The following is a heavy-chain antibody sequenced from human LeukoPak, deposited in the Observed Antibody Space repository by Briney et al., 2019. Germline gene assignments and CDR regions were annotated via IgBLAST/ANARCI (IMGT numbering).Heavy chain of an antibody. D-gene: IGHD2-2*01. V-gene: IGHV4-39*07. CDR2: IYYSGST. J-gene: IGHJ3*02. Sequence: SETLSLTCTVSGGSISSSSYYWGWIRQPPGKGLEWIGSIYYSGSTYYNPSLKSRVTISVDTSKNQFSLKLSSVTAADTAVYYCASYQLPPYDAFDIWGQGTMVTVSS. CDR1: GGSISSSSYY. CDR3: ASYQLPPYDAFDI.